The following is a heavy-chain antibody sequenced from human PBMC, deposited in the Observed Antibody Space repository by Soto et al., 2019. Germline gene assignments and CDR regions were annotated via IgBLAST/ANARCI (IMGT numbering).Heavy chain of an antibody. J-gene: IGHJ5*02. CDR2: INAGNGNT. CDR3: ASGDHDYSNSGWFDP. D-gene: IGHD4-4*01. CDR1: GYTFTSYA. Sequence: ASVKVSCKASGYTFTSYAMHWVRQAPGQRLEWMGWINAGNGNTKYPQKFQGRVTITRDTSASTAYMELSSLRSEDTAVYYCASGDHDYSNSGWFDPWGQGTLVTVSS. V-gene: IGHV1-3*01.